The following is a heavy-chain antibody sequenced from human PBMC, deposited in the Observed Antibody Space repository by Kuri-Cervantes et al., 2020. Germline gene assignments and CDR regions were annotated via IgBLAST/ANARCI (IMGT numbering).Heavy chain of an antibody. V-gene: IGHV3-48*03. D-gene: IGHD6-6*01. CDR3: ARVGRSTRPGF. CDR2: ISSSGSTI. J-gene: IGHJ4*02. Sequence: GESLKISCAASGFTFSSYEMNWVRQAPGKGLEWVSYISSSGSTIYYADSVKGRSTISRDNAKNSLDLQMNSLRAEDTALYYCARVGRSTRPGFWGQGTLVTVSS. CDR1: GFTFSSYE.